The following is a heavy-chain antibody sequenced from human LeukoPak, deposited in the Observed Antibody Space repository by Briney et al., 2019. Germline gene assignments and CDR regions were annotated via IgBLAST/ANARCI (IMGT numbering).Heavy chain of an antibody. V-gene: IGHV1-18*01. D-gene: IGHD3-10*01. J-gene: IGHJ6*02. Sequence: ASVKVSCKASGYTFTSYGISWVRQAPGQGLEWMGWISAYNGNTNYAQKLQGRVTMTTDTSTSTAYMELRSLRSDDTAVYYCASGYYGSAPGGYYYYGMDVWGQGTTVTVSS. CDR2: ISAYNGNT. CDR3: ASGYYGSAPGGYYYYGMDV. CDR1: GYTFTSYG.